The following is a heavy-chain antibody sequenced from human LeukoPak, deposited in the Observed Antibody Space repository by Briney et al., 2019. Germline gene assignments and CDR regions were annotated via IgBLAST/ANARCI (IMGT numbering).Heavy chain of an antibody. Sequence: SETLSLTCTVSGVSVKSYYWSWIRQPPGKGLGWIGYIYYSGSTNHNPSLKSRVTISVDTSKNQFSLKLSSVTAAATAVYYRAGVRVPGSFDRAFDFWGQGTLVTVSS. CDR2: IYYSGST. D-gene: IGHD3-10*01. V-gene: IGHV4-59*02. CDR3: AGVRVPGSFDRAFDF. J-gene: IGHJ4*02. CDR1: GVSVKSYY.